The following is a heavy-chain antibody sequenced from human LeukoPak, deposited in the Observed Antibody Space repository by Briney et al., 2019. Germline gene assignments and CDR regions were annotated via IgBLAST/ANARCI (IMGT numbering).Heavy chain of an antibody. V-gene: IGHV3-30*19. CDR3: ARDSRDSSGLLVY. J-gene: IGHJ4*02. CDR2: ISYDGSNK. Sequence: PGGSLRLSCAASGFTFSSYGMHWVRQAPGKGLEWVAVISYDGSNKYYADSVKGRFTISRDNSKNTLYLQMNSLRAEDTAVYYCARDSRDSSGLLVYWGQGTLVTVSS. CDR1: GFTFSSYG. D-gene: IGHD3-22*01.